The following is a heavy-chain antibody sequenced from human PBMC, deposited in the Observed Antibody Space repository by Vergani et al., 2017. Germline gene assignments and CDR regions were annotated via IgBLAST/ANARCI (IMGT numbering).Heavy chain of an antibody. Sequence: QVQLVESGGGVVQPVRSLRLSCAASGFTFSSYGMHWVRQAPGKGLEWVAVISYEGSNKDYADSVKGRFTISRDNAKNTLYLEMNSLRGDDTAIYYCVRARCSGPCFMSNWFDYWSQGTLATVSS. D-gene: IGHD5-12*01. CDR2: ISYEGSNK. CDR3: VRARCSGPCFMSNWFDY. J-gene: IGHJ5*01. V-gene: IGHV3-30*03. CDR1: GFTFSSYG.